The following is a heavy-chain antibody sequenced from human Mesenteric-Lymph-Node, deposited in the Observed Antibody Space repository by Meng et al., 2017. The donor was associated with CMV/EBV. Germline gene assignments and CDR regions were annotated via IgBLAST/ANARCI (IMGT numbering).Heavy chain of an antibody. V-gene: IGHV3-30*04. CDR1: GFTFSDYA. D-gene: IGHD4-17*01. J-gene: IGHJ4*02. Sequence: GGSLRLSCAASGFTFSDYAVHWVRQAPGKGLEWVTVISYDGNNQYYADSVKGRFTISRDNSRNTLYLQMNSLRAEDTAVYYCARAVEGYGDLYFDFWGQGTLVTVSS. CDR3: ARAVEGYGDLYFDF. CDR2: ISYDGNNQ.